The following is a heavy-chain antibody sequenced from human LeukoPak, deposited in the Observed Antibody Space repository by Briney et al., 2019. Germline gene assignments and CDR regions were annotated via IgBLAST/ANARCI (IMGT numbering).Heavy chain of an antibody. Sequence: GGSLRLSCAVSGFNLNSCAMHWVRQAPGKGLEWVAVIRHDETNSFYAGSVQGRFTISRDTSKKLLYLQMNSLRVEDTAVYYCAKEYTPSSPLGELDSWGQGTLVTVSS. J-gene: IGHJ4*02. CDR1: GFNLNSCA. D-gene: IGHD6-6*01. V-gene: IGHV3-30*02. CDR2: IRHDETNS. CDR3: AKEYTPSSPLGELDS.